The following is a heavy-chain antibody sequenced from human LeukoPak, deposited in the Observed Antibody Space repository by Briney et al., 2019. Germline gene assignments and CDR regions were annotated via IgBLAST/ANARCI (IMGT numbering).Heavy chain of an antibody. Sequence: GGSLGLSCAASGFTFSSYAMSWVRQAPGKGLEWVSAISGSGGSTYYADSVKGRFTISRDNSKNTLYLQMNSLRAEDTAVYYCAKNLWFGEYNDYWGQGTLVTVSS. J-gene: IGHJ4*02. CDR1: GFTFSSYA. CDR2: ISGSGGST. CDR3: AKNLWFGEYNDY. D-gene: IGHD3-10*01. V-gene: IGHV3-23*01.